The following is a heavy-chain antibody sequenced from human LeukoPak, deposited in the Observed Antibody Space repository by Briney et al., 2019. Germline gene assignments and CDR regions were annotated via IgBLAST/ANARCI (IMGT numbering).Heavy chain of an antibody. Sequence: PSGTLSLTCTVSGCSISHYWWTWIRQSLGKGLEWIGYIYYSGTTNSNPSPQSCVTISVNSSINKFFLQLRSVTAADTAVYYCAREDPQTTGPEGMDVWGQGTTVIVSS. CDR1: GCSISHYW. CDR3: AREDPQTTGPEGMDV. CDR2: IYYSGTT. V-gene: IGHV4-59*01. D-gene: IGHD4-17*01. J-gene: IGHJ6*02.